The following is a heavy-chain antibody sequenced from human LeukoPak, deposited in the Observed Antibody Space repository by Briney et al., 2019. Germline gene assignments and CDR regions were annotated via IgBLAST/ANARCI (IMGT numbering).Heavy chain of an antibody. Sequence: GGSLRLSCAASGFTISSYWMYWVRQAPGKGLVWVSGIKSDGITTYYADSVKGRFTISRDTAKNTLYLQMSSLRAEDTAGYYCASELAAGYWGQGTLVTVSS. CDR1: GFTISSYW. CDR2: IKSDGITT. D-gene: IGHD6-13*01. V-gene: IGHV3-74*01. CDR3: ASELAAGY. J-gene: IGHJ4*02.